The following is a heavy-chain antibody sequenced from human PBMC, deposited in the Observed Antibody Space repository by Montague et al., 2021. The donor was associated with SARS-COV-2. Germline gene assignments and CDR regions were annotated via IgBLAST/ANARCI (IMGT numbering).Heavy chain of an antibody. J-gene: IGHJ3*02. V-gene: IGHV2-70*11. CDR2: IDWDDDK. CDR1: GFSLNTGGMS. Sequence: PALVKPTQTLTLTCTFSGFSLNTGGMSVSWIRQPPGKALEWLARIDWDDDKYYTTSLKTRLTISKDTSKNQVVLTMTNMDPVDTATYYCARIYGGLLIPHDAFDIWGQGTMVTVSS. CDR3: ARIYGGLLIPHDAFDI. D-gene: IGHD1-26*01.